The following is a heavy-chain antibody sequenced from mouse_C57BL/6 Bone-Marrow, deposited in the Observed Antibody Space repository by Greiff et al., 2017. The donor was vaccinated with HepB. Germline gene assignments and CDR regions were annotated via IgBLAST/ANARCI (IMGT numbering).Heavy chain of an antibody. V-gene: IGHV1-36*01. CDR2: VYPYNGGT. D-gene: IGHD2-10*02. CDR1: GFPFTDYY. J-gene: IGHJ4*01. Sequence: EVQLQQSGPVLVKPGPSVKISCKASGFPFTDYYMHWVKQSHGKSLKWIGLVYPYNGGTSYNQKFKGKATLTVDTSSSTAYMELNSLTSEDSAFYYCASDMWVWIAMDYWGQGTSVTVSS. CDR3: ASDMWVWIAMDY.